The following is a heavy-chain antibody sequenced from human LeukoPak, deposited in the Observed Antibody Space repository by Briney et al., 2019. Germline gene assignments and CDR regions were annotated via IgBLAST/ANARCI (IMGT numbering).Heavy chain of an antibody. Sequence: GGSLRLSCAASGFTFSSYSINWVRQAPGKGLEWVSSISSSGTYVHYADSVKGRFTISRDNAKNSLYLQMIGLRAEDTAVYYCARDGHGGYYFDYWGQGTLVTVSS. CDR1: GFTFSSYS. D-gene: IGHD2-15*01. CDR3: ARDGHGGYYFDY. J-gene: IGHJ4*02. CDR2: ISSSGTYV. V-gene: IGHV3-21*01.